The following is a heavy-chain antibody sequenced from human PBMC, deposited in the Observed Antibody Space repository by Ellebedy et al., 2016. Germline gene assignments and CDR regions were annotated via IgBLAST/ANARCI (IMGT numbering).Heavy chain of an antibody. D-gene: IGHD3-22*01. J-gene: IGHJ4*02. Sequence: SVKVSXXASGGTFSSYAISWVRQAPGQGLEWMGGIIPIFGTANYAQKFQGRVTITADESTSTAYMELSSLRSEDTAVYYCARVPSGPDYDSSGYYANWGQGTLVTVSS. V-gene: IGHV1-69*13. CDR3: ARVPSGPDYDSSGYYAN. CDR2: IIPIFGTA. CDR1: GGTFSSYA.